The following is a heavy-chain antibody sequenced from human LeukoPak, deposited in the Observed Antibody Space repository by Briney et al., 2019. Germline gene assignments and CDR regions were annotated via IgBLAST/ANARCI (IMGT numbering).Heavy chain of an antibody. CDR3: ARGSGPGIGPAY. V-gene: IGHV4-59*01. CDR2: ISNSGST. D-gene: IGHD6-19*01. Sequence: SETLSLTCTVSGGSISSYYWSWIRQPPGKGLEWKGLEWIGYISNSGSTNYNPSLKSRVTISVDTSKNQFSLKLNSVTAADTAVYYCARGSGPGIGPAYWGQGTLVTVSS. J-gene: IGHJ4*02. CDR1: GGSISSYY.